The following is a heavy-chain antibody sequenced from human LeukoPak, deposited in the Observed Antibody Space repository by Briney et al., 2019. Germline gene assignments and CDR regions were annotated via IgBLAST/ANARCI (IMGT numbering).Heavy chain of an antibody. V-gene: IGHV4-34*01. Sequence: SETLSLTCAVYGGSFSGYYWSWIRQPPGKGLEWIGEINHSGSTNYNPSLKSRVTISVDTSKNQFSLKLSSVTAADTAVYYCARDIAAAGIDYWGQGTLVTVSS. CDR1: GGSFSGYY. J-gene: IGHJ4*02. CDR3: ARDIAAAGIDY. D-gene: IGHD6-13*01. CDR2: INHSGST.